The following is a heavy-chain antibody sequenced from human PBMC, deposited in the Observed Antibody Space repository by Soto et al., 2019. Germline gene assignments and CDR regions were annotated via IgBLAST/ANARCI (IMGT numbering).Heavy chain of an antibody. V-gene: IGHV3-33*01. Sequence: LRLSCAASGFTFSKYCMHCVRQAPGKGLEWVALIWNDGIRKVYVDSVKGRFTIYRDNSKNTLDLQMKNMRDEDTAVYYCARDDDNDANALDXWGPVTLVTVSX. CDR2: IWNDGIRK. J-gene: IGHJ4*02. CDR1: GFTFSKYC. CDR3: ARDDDNDANALDX.